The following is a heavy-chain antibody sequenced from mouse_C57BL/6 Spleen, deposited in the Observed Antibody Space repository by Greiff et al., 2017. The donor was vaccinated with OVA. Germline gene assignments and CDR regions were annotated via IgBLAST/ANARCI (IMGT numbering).Heavy chain of an antibody. Sequence: EVKLQGSGPGLVKPSQSLSLTCSVTGYSITSGYYWNWIRQFPGNKLEWMGYIIYDGSNNYNPSLKNRISITRDTSKNQFFLKLNSVTTEDTATYYCARDGITTVVLDYWGQGTTLTVSS. J-gene: IGHJ2*01. V-gene: IGHV3-6*01. CDR1: GYSITSGYY. D-gene: IGHD1-1*01. CDR3: ARDGITTVVLDY. CDR2: IIYDGSN.